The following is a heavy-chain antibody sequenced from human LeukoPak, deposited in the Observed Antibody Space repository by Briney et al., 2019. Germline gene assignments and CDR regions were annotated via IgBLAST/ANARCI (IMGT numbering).Heavy chain of an antibody. V-gene: IGHV3-23*01. CDR2: ISGSGGST. D-gene: IGHD5/OR15-5a*01. J-gene: IGHJ4*02. CDR1: GFTFSSYA. CDR3: AKEKAWVKCLDY. Sequence: PGGSLRLSCAASGFTFSSYAMSWVRQAPGKGLEWVSAISGSGGSTYYADSVKGRFTISRGNSKNTLYLQMNSLGAEDTAVYYCAKEKAWVKCLDYWGQGTLVTVSS.